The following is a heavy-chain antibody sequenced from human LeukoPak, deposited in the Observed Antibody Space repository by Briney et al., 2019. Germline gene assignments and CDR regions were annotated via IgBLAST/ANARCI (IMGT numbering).Heavy chain of an antibody. CDR3: ASLYCSRTSCYMDP. Sequence: SETLSLTCTVSGGSVSRGSYYWSWIRQPPGKGLEWIGYTYYGGSSNYNPSLKSRVTISPDTSKNQFSLNLKSVTAADTAVFYCASLYCSRTSCYMDPWGQGTLVIVSS. J-gene: IGHJ5*02. CDR1: GGSVSRGSYY. CDR2: TYYGGSS. D-gene: IGHD2-2*02. V-gene: IGHV4-61*01.